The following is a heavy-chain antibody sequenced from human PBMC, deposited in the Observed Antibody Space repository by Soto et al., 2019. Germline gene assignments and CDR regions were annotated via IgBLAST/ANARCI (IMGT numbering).Heavy chain of an antibody. CDR2: IYPGDSDT. V-gene: IGHV5-51*01. D-gene: IGHD3-9*01. CDR3: ARQDMLTGYVYFDY. CDR1: GYSFTKYW. Sequence: PGESPKISCQASGYSFTKYWVGWVRQMPGKGLEWMGIIYPGDSDTRYSPSFQGQVTISVDTSINTAYLQWNSLKASDSATYYCARQDMLTGYVYFDYWGHGTLVTVSS. J-gene: IGHJ4*01.